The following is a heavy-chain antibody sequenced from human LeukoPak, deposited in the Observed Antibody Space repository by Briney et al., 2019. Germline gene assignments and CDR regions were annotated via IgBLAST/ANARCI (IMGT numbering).Heavy chain of an antibody. CDR1: GFTVSSNY. D-gene: IGHD2-15*01. V-gene: IGHV3-53*01. CDR3: ARDLHYCSGGSCYSYFDY. J-gene: IGHJ4*02. CDR2: IYSGGST. Sequence: GGSLRLSCAASGFTVSSNYMSWVRQAPGKGLEWVSVIYSGGSTYYADSVKGRFTISRDNSKNTLYLQMNSLRAEDTAVYYCARDLHYCSGGSCYSYFDYWGQGTLVTVSS.